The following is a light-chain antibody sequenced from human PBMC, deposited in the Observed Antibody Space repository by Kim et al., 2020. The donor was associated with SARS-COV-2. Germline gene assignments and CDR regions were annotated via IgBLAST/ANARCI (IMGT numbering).Light chain of an antibody. CDR1: NSETKK. CDR2: RES. CDR3: QVWDSTTASWV. J-gene: IGLJ3*02. Sequence: ALGQTATRTCGGNNSETKKVHGYQQRPGQAHLLVICRESHRPSGISEQFSGSNSGNTASLTISRAQAENEADFYCQVWDSTTASWVFGGGTQLTVL. V-gene: IGLV3-9*01.